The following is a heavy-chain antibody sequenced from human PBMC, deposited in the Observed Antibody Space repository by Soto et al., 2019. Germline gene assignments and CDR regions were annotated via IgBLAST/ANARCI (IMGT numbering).Heavy chain of an antibody. CDR1: GGSFSGYY. D-gene: IGHD6-6*01. J-gene: IGHJ6*02. CDR2: INHSGST. Sequence: PSETLSLTCTVSGGSFSGYYWSWIRQPPGKGLEWIGEINHSGSTNYNPSLKSRVTISVDTSKNQFSLKLSSVTAADTAVYYCARKRGYSSSYSSYYYYGMDVWGQGTTVTVSS. V-gene: IGHV4-34*01. CDR3: ARKRGYSSSYSSYYYYGMDV.